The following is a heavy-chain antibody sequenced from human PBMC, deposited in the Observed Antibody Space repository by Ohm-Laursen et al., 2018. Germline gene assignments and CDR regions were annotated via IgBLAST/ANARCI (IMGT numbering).Heavy chain of an antibody. CDR2: TSWNSGGI. CDR1: GFTFDDYA. J-gene: IGHJ4*02. D-gene: IGHD2-21*01. V-gene: IGHV3-9*01. Sequence: SLRLSCAASGFTFDDYAMHWVRQAPGKGLEWVSGTSWNSGGIGYADSVKGRFTISRDNAKNSLYLQMNSLRAEDTALYYCAKDMDRSSRIVVFDYWGQGTPVTVSS. CDR3: AKDMDRSSRIVVFDY.